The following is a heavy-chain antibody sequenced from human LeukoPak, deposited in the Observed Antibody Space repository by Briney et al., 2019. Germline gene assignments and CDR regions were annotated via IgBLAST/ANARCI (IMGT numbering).Heavy chain of an antibody. D-gene: IGHD3-22*01. Sequence: ASVKVSCKASGYNFTGYYLHWVRQAPGQGLEWMGWINPNTGGTNYAQRFQGRVTMTRDTSISTAYMDLSRLRSDDTAVYYCARVKYYYDSSGSVDAFDIWGQGTMVTVSS. J-gene: IGHJ3*02. CDR2: INPNTGGT. CDR3: ARVKYYYDSSGSVDAFDI. V-gene: IGHV1-2*02. CDR1: GYNFTGYY.